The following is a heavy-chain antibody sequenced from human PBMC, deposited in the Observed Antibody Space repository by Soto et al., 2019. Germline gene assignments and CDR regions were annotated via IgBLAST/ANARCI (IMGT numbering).Heavy chain of an antibody. J-gene: IGHJ4*02. CDR1: GFTFSNAW. CDR3: TTRRHPHYSFDY. V-gene: IGHV3-15*01. CDR2: IKSKTDGGTT. Sequence: EVQLVESGGGLVKPGGSLRLSCAASGFTFSNAWMSWVRQAPGKGLEWVGRIKSKTDGGTTDYAAPVKGRFTISRDDSKNTLYLQMNSLKTADTAVYYCTTRRHPHYSFDYGGQGTLVTVSS. D-gene: IGHD3-10*01.